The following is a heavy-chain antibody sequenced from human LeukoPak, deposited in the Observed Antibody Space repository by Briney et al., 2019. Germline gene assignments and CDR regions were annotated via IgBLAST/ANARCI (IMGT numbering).Heavy chain of an antibody. J-gene: IGHJ4*02. V-gene: IGHV3-48*01. D-gene: IGHD6-13*01. CDR3: ARDKKKTTGYSSSWYYFDY. CDR1: GFTFSSYS. Sequence: PGGSLRLSCAASGFTFSSYSMMWVRQAPGKGLEWVSYISSSSTTIYYADSVKGRFTISRDNAKNSVYLQMNSLRVEDTAVYYCARDKKKTTGYSSSWYYFDYWGQGTLVTVSS. CDR2: ISSSSTTI.